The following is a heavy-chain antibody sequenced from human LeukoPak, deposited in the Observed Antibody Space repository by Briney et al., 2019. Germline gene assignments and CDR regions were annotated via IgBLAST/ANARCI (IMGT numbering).Heavy chain of an antibody. Sequence: GGSLRLSCAASGFTFSDYYMSWIRRAPGKGLEWVSYISSNGNTIYYADSVKGRFTISRDNAKNSLYVQMDSLRAEDTAVYYCARFGRGYSYGSDYWGQGTLVTVSS. V-gene: IGHV3-11*01. CDR2: ISSNGNTI. CDR1: GFTFSDYY. D-gene: IGHD5-18*01. J-gene: IGHJ4*02. CDR3: ARFGRGYSYGSDY.